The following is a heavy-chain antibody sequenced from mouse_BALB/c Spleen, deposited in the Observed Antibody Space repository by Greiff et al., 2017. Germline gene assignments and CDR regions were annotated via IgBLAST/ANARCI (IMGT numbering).Heavy chain of an antibody. V-gene: IGHV5-12-1*01. J-gene: IGHJ1*01. CDR3: ATGYDWYFDV. D-gene: IGHD1-2*01. CDR1: GFAFSSYD. Sequence: EVQRVESGGGLVKPGGSLKLSCAASGFAFSSYDMSWVRQTPEKRLEWVAYISSGGGSTYYPDTVKGRFTISRDNAKNTLYLQMSSLKSEDTAMYYCATGYDWYFDVWGAGTTVTVSS. CDR2: ISSGGGST.